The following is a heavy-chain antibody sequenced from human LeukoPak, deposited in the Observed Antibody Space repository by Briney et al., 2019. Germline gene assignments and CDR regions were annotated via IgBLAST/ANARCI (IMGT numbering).Heavy chain of an antibody. J-gene: IGHJ5*02. V-gene: IGHV4-39*01. D-gene: IGHD3-10*02. CDR2: IYYRGST. Sequence: SETLSLTCTVSGGSISNSSYYWGWIRQPPGKGLEWIGSIYYRGSTYYNPSLKSRVTISVETSKNQFSLKLSSVTAADTAVYYCASHSSYVSPFRSWGRGPLVTVSP. CDR3: ASHSSYVSPFRS. CDR1: GGSISNSSYY.